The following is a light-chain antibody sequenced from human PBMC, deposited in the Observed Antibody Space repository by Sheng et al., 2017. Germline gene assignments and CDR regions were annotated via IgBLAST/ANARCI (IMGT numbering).Light chain of an antibody. J-gene: IGKJ1*01. V-gene: IGKV1-5*03. CDR1: QSISGW. CDR2: KAS. Sequence: DIQMTQSPSTLSASVGDRVTITCRASQSISGWLAWYQQKPGKAPKLLIYKASSLESGVPSRFSGSGSGTEFTLTISSLQPDDVASYYCQEYASYSWTFGQGPRWKS. CDR3: QEYASYSWT.